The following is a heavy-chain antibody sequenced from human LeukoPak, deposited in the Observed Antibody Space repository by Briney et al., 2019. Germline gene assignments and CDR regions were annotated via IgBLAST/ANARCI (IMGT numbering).Heavy chain of an antibody. J-gene: IGHJ5*02. D-gene: IGHD3-10*01. CDR2: IIPILGTA. V-gene: IGHV1-69*13. CDR3: ARDGSGSYYTWFDP. CDR1: GGTFSSYA. Sequence: SVKVSCKASGGTFSSYAISWVRQAPGQGLEWMGGIIPILGTANYAQKFQGRVTITADESTSTAYMELSSLRSEDTAVYYCARDGSGSYYTWFDPWGQGTLVTVSS.